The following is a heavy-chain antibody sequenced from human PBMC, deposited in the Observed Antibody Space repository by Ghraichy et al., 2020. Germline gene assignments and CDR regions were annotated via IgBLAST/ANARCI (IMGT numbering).Heavy chain of an antibody. CDR2: IYWDDDK. D-gene: IGHD2-8*01. CDR3: ALRPTGMYASRNWFDP. CDR1: GFSLSTSEVG. J-gene: IGHJ5*02. Sequence: SGPTLVKPTQTLTLTCTFSGFSLSTSEVGVGWIRQPPGKALEWLALIYWDDDKRYSPSLKSRLTITKDTSKNQVVLTMTNMDPVDTATYYCALRPTGMYASRNWFDPWGQGTLVTVSS. V-gene: IGHV2-5*02.